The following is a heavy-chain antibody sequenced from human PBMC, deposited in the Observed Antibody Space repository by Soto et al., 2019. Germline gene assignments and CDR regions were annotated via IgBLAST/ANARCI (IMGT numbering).Heavy chain of an antibody. CDR3: ARSLGWSAVDY. D-gene: IGHD6-19*01. J-gene: IGHJ4*02. CDR2: MSHIGSV. V-gene: IGHV4-4*02. Sequence: QVLLQESGPGLVQPSGTLSLSCVVSGVSIGSNYYWGWVRQPPGKGLEWLGDMSHIGSVNYNPSLKSRVTIAMDKSQNQFSLKLDSMTAADTAVYYGARSLGWSAVDYWGQGTLVIVSS. CDR1: GVSIGSNYY.